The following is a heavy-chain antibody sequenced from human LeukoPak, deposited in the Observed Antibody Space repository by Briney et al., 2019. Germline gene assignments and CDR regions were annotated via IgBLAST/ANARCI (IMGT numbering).Heavy chain of an antibody. CDR3: ARDGTEGYSYGDLDY. J-gene: IGHJ4*02. D-gene: IGHD5-18*01. CDR2: ISYDRSNK. V-gene: IGHV3-30*03. Sequence: GGSLRLSCAASGFTFSSYGMHWVRQAPGKGLEWVAVISYDRSNKYYADSVKGRFTISRDNSKNTLYLQMNSLRAEDTAVYYCARDGTEGYSYGDLDYWGQGTLVTVSS. CDR1: GFTFSSYG.